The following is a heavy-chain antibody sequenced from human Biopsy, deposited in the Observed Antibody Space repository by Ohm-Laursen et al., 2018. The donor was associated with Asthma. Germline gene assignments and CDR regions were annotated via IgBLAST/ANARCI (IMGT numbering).Heavy chain of an antibody. D-gene: IGHD3-22*01. J-gene: IGHJ4*02. CDR2: IYWYEHK. Sequence: TQPLTLTSTFSGFPFSTYGVGVCWIRQSPEKALEWLALIYWYEHKLYSPSLKSRLTITKDTSKNLVVLTMTNIDPVDTATYYCAHRRHGPSVEYYYDSSGYSPFDYWGQGTLVPVSS. CDR3: AHRRHGPSVEYYYDSSGYSPFDY. CDR1: GFPFSTYGVG. V-gene: IGHV2-5*01.